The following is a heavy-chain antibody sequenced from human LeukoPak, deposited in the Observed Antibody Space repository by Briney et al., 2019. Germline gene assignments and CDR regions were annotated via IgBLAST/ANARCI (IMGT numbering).Heavy chain of an antibody. V-gene: IGHV4-59*11. Sequence: SETLSLTCTVSGGFISSHYWSWIRQPPGKGLEWIGYIYYSGSTNYNPSLKSRVTISVDTSKNQFSLKLSSVTAADTAVYYCARVWVEMATIGLPYFDYWGQGTLVTVSS. J-gene: IGHJ4*02. D-gene: IGHD5-24*01. CDR3: ARVWVEMATIGLPYFDY. CDR2: IYYSGST. CDR1: GGFISSHY.